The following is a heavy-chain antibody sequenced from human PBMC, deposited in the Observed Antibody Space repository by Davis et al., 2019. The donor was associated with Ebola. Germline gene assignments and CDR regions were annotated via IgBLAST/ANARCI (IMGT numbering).Heavy chain of an antibody. D-gene: IGHD6-19*01. J-gene: IGHJ2*01. CDR3: AREVPGIAVAPVLGSYWYFDL. V-gene: IGHV1-18*01. CDR2: ISAYNGNT. CDR1: GYTFTSYG. Sequence: ASVKVSCKASGYTFTSYGISWVRQAPGQGLEWMGWISAYNGNTNYAQKLQGRVTMTTDTSTSTAYMELRSLRSDDTAVYYCAREVPGIAVAPVLGSYWYFDLWGRGTLVTVSS.